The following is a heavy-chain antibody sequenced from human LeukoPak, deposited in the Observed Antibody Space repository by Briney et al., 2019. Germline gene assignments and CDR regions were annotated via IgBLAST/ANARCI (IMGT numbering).Heavy chain of an antibody. CDR3: ARNLVGDGVAPFDY. D-gene: IGHD3-3*01. V-gene: IGHV3-7*01. Sequence: PGGSLRLSCAASGFTFSSYWMSWVRQAPGKGLEWVANIKQDGSEKYYVDSVKGRFTISRDNAKNSLYLQMNSLRAEDTAVYYCARNLVGDGVAPFDYWGQGTLVTVSS. J-gene: IGHJ4*02. CDR1: GFTFSSYW. CDR2: IKQDGSEK.